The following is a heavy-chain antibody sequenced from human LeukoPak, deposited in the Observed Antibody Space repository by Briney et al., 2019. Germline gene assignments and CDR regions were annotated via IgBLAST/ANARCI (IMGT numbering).Heavy chain of an antibody. CDR3: ASTYCSGGSCYWALDY. Sequence: PSESLSLTCTVSGGSISSYYWSWIRQPPGKGLEWIGYIYYSGSTNYNPSLKSRVTISVDTSKNQFSLKLSSVTAADTAVYYCASTYCSGGSCYWALDYWGQGTLVTVSS. V-gene: IGHV4-59*08. CDR1: GGSISSYY. D-gene: IGHD2-15*01. J-gene: IGHJ4*02. CDR2: IYYSGST.